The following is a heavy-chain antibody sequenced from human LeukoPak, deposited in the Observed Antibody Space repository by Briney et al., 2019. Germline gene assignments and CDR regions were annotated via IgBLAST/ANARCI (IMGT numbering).Heavy chain of an antibody. Sequence: ASVKVSCKVSGYTLTELSMHWVRQAPGKGLEWMGGFDPEDGETIYAQKFQGRVTMTEDTSTDTAYMELSSLGSEDTAVYYCATAGPKFAYYYMDVWGKGTTVTVSS. D-gene: IGHD1-14*01. J-gene: IGHJ6*03. CDR2: FDPEDGET. CDR1: GYTLTELS. CDR3: ATAGPKFAYYYMDV. V-gene: IGHV1-24*01.